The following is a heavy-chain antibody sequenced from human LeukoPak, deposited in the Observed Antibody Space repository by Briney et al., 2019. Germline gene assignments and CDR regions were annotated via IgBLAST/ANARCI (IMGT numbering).Heavy chain of an antibody. V-gene: IGHV3-30*02. CDR3: AKDPDLRYFDWYPDY. CDR2: IRYDGSNK. D-gene: IGHD3-9*01. CDR1: GFTFSSYG. Sequence: GGSLRLSCAASGFTFSSYGMHWVRQAPGKGLEWVAFIRYDGSNKYYADSVKGRFTISRDNSKNTLYLQMNSLRAEDTAVYYCAKDPDLRYFDWYPDYWGQGTLVTVSS. J-gene: IGHJ4*02.